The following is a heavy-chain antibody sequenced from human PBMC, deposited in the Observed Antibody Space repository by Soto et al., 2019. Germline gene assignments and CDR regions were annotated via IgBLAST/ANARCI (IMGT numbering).Heavy chain of an antibody. V-gene: IGHV3-23*01. CDR1: GFTFSSYA. Sequence: EVQLLESGGGLVQPGGSLRLSCAASGFTFSSYAMSWVRQAPGKGLEWVSAISGSGGSTYYADSVKGRFTISRDNSKNTLYLQMNSLRAEDTAVYYCAKDNGADDFWRGYYPYFDYWGQGTLVTVSS. CDR3: AKDNGADDFWRGYYPYFDY. D-gene: IGHD3-3*01. J-gene: IGHJ4*02. CDR2: ISGSGGST.